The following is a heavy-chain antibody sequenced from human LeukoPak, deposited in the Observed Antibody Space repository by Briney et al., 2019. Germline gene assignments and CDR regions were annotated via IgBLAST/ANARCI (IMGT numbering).Heavy chain of an antibody. Sequence: SETLSLTCTVSGGSISSYYWSWIRQPPGKGLEWIGYIYYSGSTNYNPSLKSRVTISVDTSKNQFSLKLSSVTAADTAMYYCVRGRDGDYDAYYMDVWGKGTTVTVSS. CDR3: VRGRDGDYDAYYMDV. J-gene: IGHJ6*03. CDR1: GGSISSYY. CDR2: IYYSGST. V-gene: IGHV4-59*01. D-gene: IGHD4-17*01.